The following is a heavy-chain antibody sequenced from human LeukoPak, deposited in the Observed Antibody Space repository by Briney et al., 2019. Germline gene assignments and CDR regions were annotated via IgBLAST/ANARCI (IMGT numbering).Heavy chain of an antibody. D-gene: IGHD2-8*02. CDR3: ARAGGGHLLYYFDY. CDR2: ISYDGSNK. J-gene: IGHJ4*02. Sequence: GGSLGLSCAASGFTFSSYAMHWVRQAPGKGLEWVAVISYDGSNKYYADSVKGRFTISRDNSKNTLYLQMNSLRAEDTAVYYCARAGGGHLLYYFDYWGQGTLVTVSS. CDR1: GFTFSSYA. V-gene: IGHV3-30*04.